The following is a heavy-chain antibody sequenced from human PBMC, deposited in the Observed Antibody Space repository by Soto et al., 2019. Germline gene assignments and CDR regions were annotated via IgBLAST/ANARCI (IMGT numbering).Heavy chain of an antibody. J-gene: IGHJ6*03. Sequence: QVQLVQSGAEVKKPGASVKVSCKASGYTFTSYDINWVRQATGQGLAWMGWINSNSGNTGYAQKFQGRVTMTSNTYISIAYMELSSLRSEDTAVYYCARGGVGSKYNDYIWGSYGPYYMDVWGKGTTVTVSS. CDR1: GYTFTSYD. V-gene: IGHV1-8*01. CDR3: ARGGVGSKYNDYIWGSYGPYYMDV. CDR2: INSNSGNT. D-gene: IGHD3-16*01.